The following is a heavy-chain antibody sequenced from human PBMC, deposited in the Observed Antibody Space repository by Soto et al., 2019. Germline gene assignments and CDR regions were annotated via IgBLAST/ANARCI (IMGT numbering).Heavy chain of an antibody. CDR2: ISSSGSTI. V-gene: IGHV3-11*01. J-gene: IGHJ6*03. D-gene: IGHD2-2*01. CDR3: ARRPYQLLSFRYYYMDV. CDR1: GFTFSDYY. Sequence: GGSLRLSCAASGFTFSDYYMSWIRQAPGKGLEWVSYISSSGSTIYYADSVKGRFTISRDNAKNSLYLQMNSLRAEDTAVYYCARRPYQLLSFRYYYMDVWGKGTTVTVSS.